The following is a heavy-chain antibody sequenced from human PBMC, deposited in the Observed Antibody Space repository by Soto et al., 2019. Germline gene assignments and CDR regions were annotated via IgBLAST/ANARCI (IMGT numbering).Heavy chain of an antibody. V-gene: IGHV1-69*13. D-gene: IGHD6-6*01. Sequence: ASVKVSCKASGGTFSSYAISWVRQAPGQGLEWMGGIIPIFGTANYAQKFQGRVTITADESTSTAYMELSSLRSEDTAVYYCARDRRLGSSSFDYWGQGILVTVSS. J-gene: IGHJ4*02. CDR2: IIPIFGTA. CDR1: GGTFSSYA. CDR3: ARDRRLGSSSFDY.